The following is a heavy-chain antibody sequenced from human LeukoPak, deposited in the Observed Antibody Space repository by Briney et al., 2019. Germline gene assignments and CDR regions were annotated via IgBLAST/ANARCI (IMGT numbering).Heavy chain of an antibody. CDR3: ARYCSSVNCRWFDP. Sequence: SQTLSLTCTVSGGSISSGDYCWSWIRQHPGKGQEWIGYIHNNGNTFYNPSLKSRVTISIDMSKNQFSLNLRSVTAADTAVYHCARYCSSVNCRWFDPWGQGNLVTVSS. CDR2: IHNNGNT. CDR1: GGSISSGDYC. D-gene: IGHD2-15*01. J-gene: IGHJ5*02. V-gene: IGHV4-31*03.